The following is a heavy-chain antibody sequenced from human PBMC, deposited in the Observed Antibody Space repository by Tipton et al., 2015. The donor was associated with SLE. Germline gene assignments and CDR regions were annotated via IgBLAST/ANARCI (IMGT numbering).Heavy chain of an antibody. Sequence: TLSLTCPVSDDSFTNTRYYWAWIRQPPGKGLEYIGSISYGGSTCYNRSLESRLTISVDTSKHQFSLNLTSMTAADTALYFCARRARDGWFFDSWGQGLLVTVSS. J-gene: IGHJ4*02. V-gene: IGHV4-39*07. D-gene: IGHD5-24*01. CDR1: DDSFTNTRYY. CDR2: ISYGGST. CDR3: ARRARDGWFFDS.